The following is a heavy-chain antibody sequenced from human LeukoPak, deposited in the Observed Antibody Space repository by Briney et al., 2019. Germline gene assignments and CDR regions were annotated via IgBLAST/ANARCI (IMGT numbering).Heavy chain of an antibody. Sequence: GGSLRLSCAASGFTFSSYAMSWVRQAPGKGLGWVSAISGSGGSTYYADSVKGRFTISRDNSKNTLYLQMNSLRTEDTAVYYCAKTRPQADYYYDSSGRATYWGQGTLVTVSS. CDR3: AKTRPQADYYYDSSGRATY. V-gene: IGHV3-23*01. CDR1: GFTFSSYA. J-gene: IGHJ4*02. CDR2: ISGSGGST. D-gene: IGHD3-22*01.